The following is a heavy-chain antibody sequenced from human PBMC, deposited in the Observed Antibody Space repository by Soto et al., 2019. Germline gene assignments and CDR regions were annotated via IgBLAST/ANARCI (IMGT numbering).Heavy chain of an antibody. CDR2: INAGNGNT. CDR1: GYTFTSYA. D-gene: IGHD3-9*01. J-gene: IGHJ5*02. V-gene: IGHV1-3*01. Sequence: ASVKVSCKASGYTFTSYAMHWVRQAPGQRLEWMGWINAGNGNTKYSQKFQGRVTMTEDTSTDTAYMELSSLRSEDTAVYYCATGSGYDILTGYSINWLDRWGQGTLVTVSS. CDR3: ATGSGYDILTGYSINWLDR.